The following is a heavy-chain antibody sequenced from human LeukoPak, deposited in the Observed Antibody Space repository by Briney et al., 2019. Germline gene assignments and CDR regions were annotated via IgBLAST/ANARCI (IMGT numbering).Heavy chain of an antibody. D-gene: IGHD5-24*01. CDR3: ARDIGGTVEVATMNY. CDR1: GFTFSSFW. V-gene: IGHV3-66*01. CDR2: IYRGDGT. Sequence: GSLRLSCAASGFTFSSFWMHWFRQAPGKGLEWVSVIYRGDGTYYADSVKGRFTISRDNSRNTVYLQMNSLRVEDTAVYYCARDIGGTVEVATMNYWGRGTLVTVSS. J-gene: IGHJ4*02.